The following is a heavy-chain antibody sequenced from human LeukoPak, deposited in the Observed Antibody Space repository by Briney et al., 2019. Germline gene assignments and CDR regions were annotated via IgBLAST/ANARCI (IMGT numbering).Heavy chain of an antibody. CDR1: GGSMSSYY. J-gene: IGHJ4*02. Sequence: PSETLSLTCTVSGGSMSSYYWSWIRQPPGKGLEWIAYIYYSGTTNYNPSLESRVTISVDTSKNQFSLKLRSVTAADTAVYFCASEYYDILTGYFGTLNWGQGTLVTVSS. V-gene: IGHV4-59*08. CDR3: ASEYYDILTGYFGTLN. CDR2: IYYSGTT. D-gene: IGHD3-9*01.